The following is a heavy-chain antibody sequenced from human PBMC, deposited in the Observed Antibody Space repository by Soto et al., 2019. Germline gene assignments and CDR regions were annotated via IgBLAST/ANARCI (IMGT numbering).Heavy chain of an antibody. CDR2: IYHSGST. CDR1: GYSISSGYY. Sequence: SETLSLTCAVSGYSISSGYYWGWIRQPPGKGLEWIGSIYHSGSTYYNPSLKSRVTISVDTSKNQFSLKLSSVTAADTAVYYCAGLVATITHYWGQRTLVTVSS. V-gene: IGHV4-38-2*01. CDR3: AGLVATITHY. J-gene: IGHJ4*02. D-gene: IGHD5-12*01.